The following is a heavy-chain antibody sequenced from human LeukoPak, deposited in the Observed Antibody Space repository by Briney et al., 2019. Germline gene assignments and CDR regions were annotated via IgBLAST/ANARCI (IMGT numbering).Heavy chain of an antibody. CDR2: FSNTADTA. CDR1: GFAFSSTNA. CDR3: ARIEWERLGRAFDI. Sequence: GGSLRLSCAASGFAFSSTNAMGWVRQAPGKGLEWVSTFSNTADTAFYADSVKGRFTISRDNSKNTLYLQMNSLRAEDMAVYYCARIEWERLGRAFDIWGQGTMVTVSS. J-gene: IGHJ3*02. D-gene: IGHD1-26*01. V-gene: IGHV3-23*01.